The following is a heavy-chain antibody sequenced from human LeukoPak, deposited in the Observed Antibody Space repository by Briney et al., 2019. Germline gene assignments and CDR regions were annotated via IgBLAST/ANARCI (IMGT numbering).Heavy chain of an antibody. CDR1: GFTFRHYS. CDR3: ARDAVGYSYGSPDY. Sequence: PGGSLRLSCAASGFTFRHYSMNWVRQAPGKGLVWVSRINGDGSSTSYADSVKGRFTISRDNAKNTLYLQMNSLRAEDTAVYYCARDAVGYSYGSPDYWGQGTLVTVSS. V-gene: IGHV3-74*01. CDR2: INGDGSST. D-gene: IGHD5-18*01. J-gene: IGHJ4*02.